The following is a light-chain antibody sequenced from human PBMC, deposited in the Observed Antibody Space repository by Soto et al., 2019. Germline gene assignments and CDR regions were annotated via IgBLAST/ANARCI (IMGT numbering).Light chain of an antibody. J-gene: IGKJ1*01. CDR1: QVVTSNY. V-gene: IGKV3-20*01. CDR2: TTS. Sequence: IVLTQSPGSLSLSPGERATLSCRASQVVTSNYLAWYQQKPGQAPRLLIYTTSSRATGVPERFSGSGSGTDFTLTISRLEPEDSAVYYCQQYGGSPWTFGQGTKVEIK. CDR3: QQYGGSPWT.